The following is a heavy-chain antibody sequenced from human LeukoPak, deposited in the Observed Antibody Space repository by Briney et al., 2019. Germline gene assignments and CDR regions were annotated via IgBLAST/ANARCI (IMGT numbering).Heavy chain of an antibody. CDR2: IYTSGST. V-gene: IGHV4-61*02. D-gene: IGHD3-10*01. CDR1: GDSISSGRYY. J-gene: IGHJ4*02. CDR3: VFAGSQNDY. Sequence: SETLSLTCTVSGDSISSGRYYWSWIRQPAGKGLEWIGRIYTSGSTYYNPSLKNRVTISVDTSKNLFSLKLSSVTAADTAVYYCVFAGSQNDYWGQGTLVTVSS.